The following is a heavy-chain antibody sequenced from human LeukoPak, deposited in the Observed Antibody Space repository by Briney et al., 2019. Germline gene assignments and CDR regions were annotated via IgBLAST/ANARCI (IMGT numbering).Heavy chain of an antibody. V-gene: IGHV3-23*01. CDR2: ISGSGDNT. CDR3: AKGSGYDTDFDY. D-gene: IGHD5-12*01. Sequence: GGSLRLSCTASGFVFGDYAMSWVRQAPGKGLEWVSGISGSGDNTYYADSVKGRFTISRDNSKNTLYLQMNSLRAEDTAVYYCAKGSGYDTDFDYWGQGTLVSVSS. CDR1: GFVFGDYA. J-gene: IGHJ4*02.